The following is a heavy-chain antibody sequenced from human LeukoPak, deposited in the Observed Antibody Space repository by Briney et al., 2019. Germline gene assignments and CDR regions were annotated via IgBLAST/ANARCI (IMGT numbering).Heavy chain of an antibody. Sequence: SETLSLTCAVYGGSFSGYYRSWIRQPPGKGLEWIGEINHSGSTNYNPSLKSRVTISVNTSKNQFSLKLSSVTAADTAVYYCARGYCSSTSCPLAYWGQGTLVTVSS. V-gene: IGHV4-34*01. CDR2: INHSGST. J-gene: IGHJ4*02. D-gene: IGHD2-2*01. CDR1: GGSFSGYY. CDR3: ARGYCSSTSCPLAY.